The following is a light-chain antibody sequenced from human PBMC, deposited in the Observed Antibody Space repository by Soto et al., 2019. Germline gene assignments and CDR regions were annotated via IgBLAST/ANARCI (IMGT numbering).Light chain of an antibody. CDR3: HVWDSDRDHPV. V-gene: IGLV3-21*04. J-gene: IGLJ2*01. Sequence: SYELTQSPSVSVAPGKTATIPCGGNTIGSKSVHWYQQKPGQAPVLVINNEVDRPSGIPERFSGSNSGNTATLTITRVDAGDEADYYCHVWDSDRDHPVFGGGTKLTVL. CDR1: TIGSKS. CDR2: NEV.